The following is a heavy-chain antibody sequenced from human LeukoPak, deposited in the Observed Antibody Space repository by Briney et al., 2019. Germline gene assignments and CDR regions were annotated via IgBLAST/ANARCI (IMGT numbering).Heavy chain of an antibody. CDR2: IYYSGST. CDR3: AREYNAFDI. J-gene: IGHJ3*02. CDR1: GGSISSYY. V-gene: IGHV4-59*01. Sequence: SETLSLTCTVSGGSISSYYWSWIRQPPGQGLEWIGYIYYSGSTNYNPSLKSRVTISVDTSKNQFSLKLSSVTAADTAVYYCAREYNAFDIWGQGTMVTVSS. D-gene: IGHD5-18*01.